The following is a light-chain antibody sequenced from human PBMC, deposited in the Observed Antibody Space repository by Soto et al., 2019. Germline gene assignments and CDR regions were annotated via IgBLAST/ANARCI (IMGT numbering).Light chain of an antibody. J-gene: IGKJ1*01. CDR2: WAS. CDR1: QSVLYSSSNKNY. V-gene: IGKV4-1*01. CDR3: QQYYTTPSWT. Sequence: DIVMTQSPDSLAVSLGETATINCKSSQSVLYSSSNKNYLAWYQQKPGQPPKVLIYWASTRESGVPDRFSGTVSGTHFPLTISSLQAEDVASYYCQQYYTTPSWTFGQGTKVEIK.